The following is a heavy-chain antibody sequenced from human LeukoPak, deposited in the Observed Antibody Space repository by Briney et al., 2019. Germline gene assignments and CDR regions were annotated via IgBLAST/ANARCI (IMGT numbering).Heavy chain of an antibody. J-gene: IGHJ4*02. V-gene: IGHV4-59*11. Sequence: PSETLSLTCTVSRGSLSSHSWSWIRQPPGKGLDWIGSVSYSGFTKYNPSLKSRVSMSVDTSKDQFSLRLSSVTAADTAFYYCARATGGLTLFDYWGQGTPVTVSS. D-gene: IGHD3-10*01. CDR3: ARATGGLTLFDY. CDR1: RGSLSSHS. CDR2: VSYSGFT.